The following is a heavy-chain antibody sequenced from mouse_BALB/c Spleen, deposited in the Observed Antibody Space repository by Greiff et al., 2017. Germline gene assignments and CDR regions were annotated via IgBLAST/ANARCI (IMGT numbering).Heavy chain of an antibody. CDR1: GYSITSDYA. CDR3: ARSSHPYIDY. J-gene: IGHJ2*01. CDR2: ISYSGST. Sequence: EVQLVESGPGLVKPSQSLSLTCTVTGYSITSDYAWNWIRQFPGNKLEWMGYISYSGSTSYNPSLKSRISITRDTSKNQFFLQLNSVTTEDTATYYCARSSHPYIDYWGQGTTLTVSS. D-gene: IGHD1-1*01. V-gene: IGHV3-2*02.